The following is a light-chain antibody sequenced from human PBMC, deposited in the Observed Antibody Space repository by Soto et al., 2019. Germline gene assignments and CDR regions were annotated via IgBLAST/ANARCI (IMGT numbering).Light chain of an antibody. Sequence: QSALTQPASVSGSPGQSITISCTGTSSDVGGYNFVSWYQQHPDKAPKLMIYDVTNRPSGVSNRFSGSKSGNTASLTISGLQDDDEADYYCRSYTSISTYVFGTGTKLTVL. V-gene: IGLV2-14*01. CDR2: DVT. J-gene: IGLJ1*01. CDR1: SSDVGGYNF. CDR3: RSYTSISTYV.